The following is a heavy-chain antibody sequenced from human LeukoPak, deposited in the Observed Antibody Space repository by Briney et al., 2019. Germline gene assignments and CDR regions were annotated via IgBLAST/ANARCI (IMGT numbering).Heavy chain of an antibody. D-gene: IGHD3-22*01. CDR1: GFTFSSYW. CDR3: AREGYDSSGYYPTDY. CDR2: IKQDGSEK. V-gene: IGHV3-7*01. Sequence: GGSLRLSCAASGFTFSSYWMSWVRQAPGKGLEWVANIKQDGSEKYYVDSVKGRFTISRDNAKNSLYLQMNSLRAEGTAVYYCAREGYDSSGYYPTDYWGQGTLVTVSS. J-gene: IGHJ4*02.